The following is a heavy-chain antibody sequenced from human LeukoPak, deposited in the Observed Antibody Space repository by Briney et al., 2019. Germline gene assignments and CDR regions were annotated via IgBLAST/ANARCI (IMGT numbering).Heavy chain of an antibody. CDR1: GGSISSDNYY. V-gene: IGHV4-61*02. CDR2: FHTGGSA. D-gene: IGHD3-22*01. Sequence: SQTLSLTCSVSGGSISSDNYYWTWIRQPAGKGLEWIGRFHTGGSANYNPSLKSRFTISVDTSKNQFSLRLNSVTAADTAIYYCAREEYYDDSGYYFRYFDSWGQGTLVTVSS. CDR3: AREEYYDDSGYYFRYFDS. J-gene: IGHJ4*02.